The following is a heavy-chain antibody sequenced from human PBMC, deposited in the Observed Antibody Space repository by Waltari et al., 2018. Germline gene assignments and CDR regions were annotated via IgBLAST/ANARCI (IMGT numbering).Heavy chain of an antibody. CDR3: AKSAYYYGSGSYYTLRY. D-gene: IGHD3-10*01. V-gene: IGHV3-23*01. J-gene: IGHJ4*02. Sequence: EVQLLESGGGLVQPGGSLRLSCAASGFTFSSSAMSWVRQAPGKGLEWVSAISGSGGSTYYADSVKGRFTISRDNSKNTLYLQMNSLRAEDTAVYYCAKSAYYYGSGSYYTLRYWGQGTLVTVSS. CDR1: GFTFSSSA. CDR2: ISGSGGST.